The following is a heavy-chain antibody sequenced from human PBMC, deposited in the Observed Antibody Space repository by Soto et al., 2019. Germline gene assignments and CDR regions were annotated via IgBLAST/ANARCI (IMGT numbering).Heavy chain of an antibody. CDR2: ISDTATST. CDR3: ARGQNNPSY. V-gene: IGHV3-11*06. CDR1: GFTFSDYY. J-gene: IGHJ4*02. Sequence: AQLVESGGGLVKPGGSLRLSCAASGFTFSDYYMTWIRQAPGKGLEWVSYISDTATSTNYADSVKGRFTISRDNTKNSLYLQMNSLRVDDSAVYYCARGQNNPSYWGQGTLVAVSS.